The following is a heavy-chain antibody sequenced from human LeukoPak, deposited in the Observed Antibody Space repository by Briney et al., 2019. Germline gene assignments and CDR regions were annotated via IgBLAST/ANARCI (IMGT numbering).Heavy chain of an antibody. V-gene: IGHV3-23*01. J-gene: IGHJ4*02. CDR1: GFTFNIYA. CDR2: ISGNGINT. D-gene: IGHD3-16*01. CDR3: ARGVSD. Sequence: GGSLRLSCATSGFTFNIYAMNWVRQAPGKGLEWVSIISGNGINTYYADSVKGRFTISRDDSKNTLYLQMNSLRVDDTAIYYCARGVSDWGQGTLVTVAS.